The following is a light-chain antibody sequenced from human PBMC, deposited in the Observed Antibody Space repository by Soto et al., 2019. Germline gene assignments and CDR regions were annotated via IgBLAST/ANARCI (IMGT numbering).Light chain of an antibody. CDR1: SSDVGTYNL. CDR2: EVV. Sequence: QSALTQPASVSGSPGQSITISCTGSSSDVGTYNLVSWYQHHPGKAPKLMISEVVKRPSGVSNRFSGSKSGNTAPLTISGLQAEDEADYYCCSYAGSSMFVFGGGTKLTVL. V-gene: IGLV2-23*02. J-gene: IGLJ2*01. CDR3: CSYAGSSMFV.